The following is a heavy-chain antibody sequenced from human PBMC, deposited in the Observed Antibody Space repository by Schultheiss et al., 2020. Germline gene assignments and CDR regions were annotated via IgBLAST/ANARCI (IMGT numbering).Heavy chain of an antibody. Sequence: GGSLRLSCAASGFTFSSYGMHWVRQAPGKGLEWVAVIWYDGSNKNYADSVKGRLTISRDNSKNTLYLQMNSLRAEDTAVYYCAKDGGYSSGWYRDYYYGMDVWGQGTTVTVSS. V-gene: IGHV3-30*02. D-gene: IGHD6-19*01. CDR3: AKDGGYSSGWYRDYYYGMDV. J-gene: IGHJ6*02. CDR1: GFTFSSYG. CDR2: IWYDGSNK.